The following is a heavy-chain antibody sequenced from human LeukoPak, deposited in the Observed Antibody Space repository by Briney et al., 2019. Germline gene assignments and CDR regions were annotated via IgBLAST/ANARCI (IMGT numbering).Heavy chain of an antibody. Sequence: SETLSLTCTVSGGSISSYYWSWIRQPPGKGLEWIGYIYYSGSTNYNPSLKSRVTISVDTSKNQFSLKLSSVTAADTAVYYCARADWLLHYGMDVWGQGTTVTVSS. CDR1: GGSISSYY. J-gene: IGHJ6*02. CDR2: IYYSGST. D-gene: IGHD3-9*01. CDR3: ARADWLLHYGMDV. V-gene: IGHV4-59*08.